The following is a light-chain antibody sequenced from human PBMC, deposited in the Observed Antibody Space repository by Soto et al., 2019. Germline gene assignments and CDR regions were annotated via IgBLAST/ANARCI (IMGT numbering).Light chain of an antibody. Sequence: EIVMTQSPATLSLSPGERATISCRASQVIGSRYLAWYHQKSGQAPRLLIYVASSRATGTPDSFSGSGSGTDFTLTSSRQEPEDFGVYYCQQFGSSIPHTFGQGTQLEIK. CDR1: QVIGSRY. CDR3: QQFGSSIPHT. V-gene: IGKV3-20*01. CDR2: VAS. J-gene: IGKJ2*01.